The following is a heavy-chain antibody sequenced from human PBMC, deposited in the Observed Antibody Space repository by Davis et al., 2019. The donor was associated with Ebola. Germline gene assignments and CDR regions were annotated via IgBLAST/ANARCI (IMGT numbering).Heavy chain of an antibody. D-gene: IGHD2-15*01. CDR1: GYTFTSYA. J-gene: IGHJ6*02. CDR3: AREPPGSDYGLDF. Sequence: ASVKVSCKASGYTFTSYAMHWVRQAPGQRLEWMGWINAGNGNTKYSQKFQGRVTITRDTSASTAYMELSSLRSEDTAIYYCAREPPGSDYGLDFWGQGTTVTVSS. CDR2: INAGNGNT. V-gene: IGHV1-3*01.